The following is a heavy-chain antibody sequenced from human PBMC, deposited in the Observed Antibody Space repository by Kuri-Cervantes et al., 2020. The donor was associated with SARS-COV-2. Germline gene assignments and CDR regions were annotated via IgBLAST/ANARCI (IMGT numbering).Heavy chain of an antibody. CDR1: GYALTNHD. J-gene: IGHJ5*02. CDR2: NNAGNGNT. CDR3: ATAEGSIALAPSAMWRVQTSGFDP. D-gene: IGHD2-2*01. V-gene: IGHV1-3*01. Sequence: ASGYALTNHDMHWVRQAPGQRLEWMGWNNAGNGNTNYSQKFQGRVTITRDTSASTAYMELRSLRFEDTAVYYCATAEGSIALAPSAMWRVQTSGFDPWGQGTLVTVSS.